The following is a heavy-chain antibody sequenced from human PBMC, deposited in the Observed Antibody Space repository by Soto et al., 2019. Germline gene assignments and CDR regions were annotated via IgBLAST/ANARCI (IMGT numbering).Heavy chain of an antibody. CDR3: ARGRRHYDFWSGYTYWFDP. J-gene: IGHJ5*02. CDR1: GYSISSGYY. CDR2: IFHIGST. V-gene: IGHV4-38-2*02. D-gene: IGHD3-3*01. Sequence: PSETLSLTCSVSGYSISSGYYWGWIRQPPGKGLEWIGTIFHIGSTYYNPSLKSRVTISIDTSKNEFSLKVSSVTAADTAVYYCARGRRHYDFWSGYTYWFDPWGQGTLVTVSS.